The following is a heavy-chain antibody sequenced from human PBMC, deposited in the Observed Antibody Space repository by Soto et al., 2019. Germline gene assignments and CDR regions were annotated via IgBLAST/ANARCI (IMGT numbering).Heavy chain of an antibody. D-gene: IGHD2-15*01. CDR2: INHSGST. V-gene: IGHV4-34*01. CDR3: ARGGRVVVATIDY. CDR1: GGSFSGYY. J-gene: IGHJ4*02. Sequence: SETLSLTCAVYGGSFSGYYWSWIRQPPGKGLEWIGEINHSGSTNYNPSLKSRVTISVDTSKNQFSLKLSSVAAADTAVYYCARGGRVVVATIDYWGQGTLVTVSS.